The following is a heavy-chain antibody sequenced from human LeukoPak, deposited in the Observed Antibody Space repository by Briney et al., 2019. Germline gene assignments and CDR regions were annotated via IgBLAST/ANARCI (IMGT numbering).Heavy chain of an antibody. V-gene: IGHV3-30-3*02. Sequence: GRSLRLSCAASGFTFSNYAMHWVRQAPGKGLEWVAVIPYDGSNKYYADSVKGRFTISRDNSKNTLYLQMNSLRAEDTAVYYCATGGKITVIVVADYWGQGTLVTVSS. CDR2: IPYDGSNK. D-gene: IGHD3-22*01. J-gene: IGHJ4*02. CDR1: GFTFSNYA. CDR3: ATGGKITVIVVADY.